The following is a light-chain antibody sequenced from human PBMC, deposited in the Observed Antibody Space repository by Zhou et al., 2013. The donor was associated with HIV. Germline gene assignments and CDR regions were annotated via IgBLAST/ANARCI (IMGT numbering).Light chain of an antibody. V-gene: IGKV1-33*01. CDR1: QDISNY. J-gene: IGKJ4*01. Sequence: DIQMTQSPSSVSASVGDRVTITCQTSQDISNYLNWYQQKPGKAPKLLIYAASNLETGVPSRFSGSGSGADFTFTISSLQPEDSGTFYCQQYDDLPLTFGGGTKVEIK. CDR2: AAS. CDR3: QQYDDLPLT.